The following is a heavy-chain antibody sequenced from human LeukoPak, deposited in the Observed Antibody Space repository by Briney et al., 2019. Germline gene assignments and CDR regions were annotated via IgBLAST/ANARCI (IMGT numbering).Heavy chain of an antibody. CDR1: GDSISSSSYY. Sequence: SETLSLTCTVSGDSISSSSYYWGWIRQPPGKGLEWIGSIFHSGSTYYNPSLKSRVTISVDTSKNQFSLKLTSVTAADTAVYYCARSWFSTGPADYWGRGTLVTVSS. CDR2: IFHSGST. V-gene: IGHV4-39*01. CDR3: ARSWFSTGPADY. J-gene: IGHJ4*02. D-gene: IGHD6-13*01.